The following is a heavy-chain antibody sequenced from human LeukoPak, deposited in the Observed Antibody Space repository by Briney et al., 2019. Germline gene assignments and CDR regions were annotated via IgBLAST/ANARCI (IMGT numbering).Heavy chain of an antibody. CDR3: ARGTVVRGVTGGYFDY. Sequence: ASVKVSCKASGYTFTSYYMHWVRQAPGQGLEWMGIINPSGGSTSYAQKFQGRVTMTRDTSKTQFSLKLSSVTAADTAVYYCARGTVVRGVTGGYFDYWGQGTLVTVSS. D-gene: IGHD3-10*01. CDR1: GYTFTSYY. V-gene: IGHV1-46*01. J-gene: IGHJ4*02. CDR2: INPSGGST.